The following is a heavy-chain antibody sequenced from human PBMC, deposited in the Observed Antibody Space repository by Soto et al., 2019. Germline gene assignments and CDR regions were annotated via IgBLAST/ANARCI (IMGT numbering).Heavy chain of an antibody. D-gene: IGHD3-22*01. V-gene: IGHV4-61*01. CDR3: ALYYYDSSGYLVFDY. J-gene: IGHJ4*02. Sequence: PSETLSLTCTVSGGSVSSGSYYWSWIRQPPGKGLEWIGYIYYSGSTNYNPSLKSRVTISVDTSKNQFSLKLSSVTAADTAVYYCALYYYDSSGYLVFDYWGQGTLVTVSS. CDR1: GGSVSSGSYY. CDR2: IYYSGST.